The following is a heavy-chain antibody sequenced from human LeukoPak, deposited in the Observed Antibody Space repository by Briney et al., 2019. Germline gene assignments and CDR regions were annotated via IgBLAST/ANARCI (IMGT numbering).Heavy chain of an antibody. V-gene: IGHV4-34*01. CDR2: INHSGST. D-gene: IGHD3-9*01. CDR3: ARVLGYFDWLIDY. J-gene: IGHJ4*02. Sequence: SETLSLTCAVYGGSFSGYYWSWIRQPPGKGLEWIGEINHSGSTNYNPSLKSRVTISVDTSKNQFSLKLSSVTAADTAVYYCARVLGYFDWLIDYWGQGTLVTVS. CDR1: GGSFSGYY.